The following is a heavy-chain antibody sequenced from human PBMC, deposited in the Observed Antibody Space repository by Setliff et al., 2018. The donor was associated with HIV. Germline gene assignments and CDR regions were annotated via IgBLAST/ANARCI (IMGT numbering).Heavy chain of an antibody. J-gene: IGHJ5*02. D-gene: IGHD3-10*01. V-gene: IGHV4-39*07. Sequence: SETLSLTCTVSGGSISSGTYYWGWIRQPPGKGLEWIGSIYYSGRTYYNPSLKSRITISVDTSKNQFSLKLSSVTAADTAVYYCARVGDYGSGGWFDPWGQGTLVTVFS. CDR1: GGSISSGTYY. CDR3: ARVGDYGSGGWFDP. CDR2: IYYSGRT.